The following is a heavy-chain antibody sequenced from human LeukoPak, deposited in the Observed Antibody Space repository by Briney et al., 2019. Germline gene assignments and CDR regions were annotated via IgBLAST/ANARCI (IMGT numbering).Heavy chain of an antibody. CDR3: ARVTGSDSSGLVDY. CDR2: IIPILGIA. CDR1: VGTFSSYA. Sequence: SVKVSCKASVGTFSSYAISWVRQAPGQRLEWMGRIIPILGIANYAQKFQGRVTITADKSTSTAYMELSSLRSEDTAVYYCARVTGSDSSGLVDYWGQGTLVTVSS. V-gene: IGHV1-69*04. D-gene: IGHD3-22*01. J-gene: IGHJ4*02.